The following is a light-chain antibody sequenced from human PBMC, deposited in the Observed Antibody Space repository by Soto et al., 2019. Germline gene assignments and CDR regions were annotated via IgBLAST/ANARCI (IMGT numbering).Light chain of an antibody. V-gene: IGKV3-20*01. CDR2: GAS. CDR3: QQYVSSVT. Sequence: EIVLTQSPGSLSLSPGERATLSCRASQSVDSRFFAWYQQRPGQAPRLLIYGASRRATGIPDRFTGSGSGTDFTLTISGLEPEDFALYYCQQYVSSVTFGLGTKVEIK. CDR1: QSVDSRF. J-gene: IGKJ1*01.